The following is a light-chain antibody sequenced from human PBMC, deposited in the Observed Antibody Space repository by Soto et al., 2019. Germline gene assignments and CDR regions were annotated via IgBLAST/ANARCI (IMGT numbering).Light chain of an antibody. V-gene: IGKV3-20*01. CDR2: GAS. Sequence: EIVLTQSPATLSLSPGERATLSCRASQSVSSIYVAWYQQKPGQAPRLLIYGASTRATGIADRFSGSGSGTDFTLTISRLEPEDSAVYYCQQYGSSPRTFGPGTKVDIK. J-gene: IGKJ3*01. CDR1: QSVSSIY. CDR3: QQYGSSPRT.